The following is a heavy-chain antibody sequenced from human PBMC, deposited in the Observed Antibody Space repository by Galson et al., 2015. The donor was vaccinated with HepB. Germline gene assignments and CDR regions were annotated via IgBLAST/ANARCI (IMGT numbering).Heavy chain of an antibody. V-gene: IGHV1-69*06. CDR2: IIPIFGTA. D-gene: IGHD2-2*01. Sequence: SVKVSCRASGGTFSSYAISWVRQAPGQGLEWMGGIIPIFGTANYAQKFQGRVTITADKSTSTAYMELSSLRSEDTAVYYCARDYQLLRRWFDPWGQGTLVTVSS. J-gene: IGHJ5*02. CDR1: GGTFSSYA. CDR3: ARDYQLLRRWFDP.